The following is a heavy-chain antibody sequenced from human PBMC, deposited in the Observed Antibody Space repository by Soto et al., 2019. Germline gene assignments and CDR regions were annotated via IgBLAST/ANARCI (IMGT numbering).Heavy chain of an antibody. CDR2: INHSGST. CDR1: GGSFSGYY. CDR3: ARGGLGYGYYYYMDV. V-gene: IGHV4-34*01. Sequence: SETLSLTCAVYGGSFSGYYWSWIRQTPGKGLEWIGEINHSGSTNYNPSLKSRVTISVDTSKNQFSLKLSSVTAADTAVYYCARGGLGYGYYYYMDVWGKGTTVTVSS. D-gene: IGHD3-9*01. J-gene: IGHJ6*03.